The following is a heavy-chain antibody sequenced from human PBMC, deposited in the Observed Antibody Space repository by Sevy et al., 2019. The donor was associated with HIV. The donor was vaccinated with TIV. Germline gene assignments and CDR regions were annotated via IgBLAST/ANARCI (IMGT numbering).Heavy chain of an antibody. CDR2: ISTSGSIK. Sequence: GGSLRLSCAASGFTFSSYEMNWVRQAPGKGLEWVSYISTSGSIKYYADSVKGRFTISRDNAKKSLYLQMNSLRDEDTAVNDCARVTVVYTPRGSMIASGAFDIWGQGTMVTVSS. V-gene: IGHV3-48*03. D-gene: IGHD3-16*01. J-gene: IGHJ3*02. CDR1: GFTFSSYE. CDR3: ARVTVVYTPRGSMIASGAFDI.